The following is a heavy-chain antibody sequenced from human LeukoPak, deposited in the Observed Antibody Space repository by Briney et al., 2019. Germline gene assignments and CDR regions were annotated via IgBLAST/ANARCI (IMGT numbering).Heavy chain of an antibody. Sequence: TSETLSLTCTVSGYSISSGYYWGWIRQPPGKGLEWIGSIYYSGSTYYNPSLKSRITISVDTSKNQFSLKLSSVTAADTAVYYCARDMPRYCSGGSCYHNWFDPWGQGTLVTVSS. D-gene: IGHD2-15*01. CDR3: ARDMPRYCSGGSCYHNWFDP. V-gene: IGHV4-38-2*02. J-gene: IGHJ5*02. CDR2: IYYSGST. CDR1: GYSISSGYY.